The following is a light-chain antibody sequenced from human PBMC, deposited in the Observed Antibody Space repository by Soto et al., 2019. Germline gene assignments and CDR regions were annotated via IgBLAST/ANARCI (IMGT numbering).Light chain of an antibody. J-gene: IGKJ1*01. CDR2: CAS. V-gene: IGKV3-20*01. CDR1: QSVSSNY. Sequence: EIVLPQSPGTLSLSPGERATLSCRASQSVSSNYLAWYQHKPGQAPRLLIYCASRWATGIADRFTGSGSGTDFNLTISRLEPDAFAVDYDQQYGSSPRTFGQGTKVDIK. CDR3: QQYGSSPRT.